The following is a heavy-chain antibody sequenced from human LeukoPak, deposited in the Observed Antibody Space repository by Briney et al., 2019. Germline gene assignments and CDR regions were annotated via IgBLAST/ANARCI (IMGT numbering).Heavy chain of an antibody. D-gene: IGHD3-10*01. CDR3: ARDERLWFGESYYFDY. CDR2: INPNSGGT. V-gene: IGHV1-2*02. Sequence: ASVKVSCKASGYTFTGYYMHWVRQAPGQGLEWMGWINPNSGGTNYAQKFQGRVTMTRDTSISTAYMELSRLRSDDTAVYYCARDERLWFGESYYFDYWGQGTLVTVSS. J-gene: IGHJ4*02. CDR1: GYTFTGYY.